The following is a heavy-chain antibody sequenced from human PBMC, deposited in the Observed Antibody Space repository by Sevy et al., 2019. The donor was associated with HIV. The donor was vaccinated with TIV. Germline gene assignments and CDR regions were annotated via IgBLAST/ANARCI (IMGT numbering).Heavy chain of an antibody. D-gene: IGHD3-10*01. CDR3: ARDQGMVQGVMYYYYGMDV. J-gene: IGHJ6*02. CDR1: GFTFDDYG. V-gene: IGHV3-20*01. CDR2: INCNGGST. Sequence: GGSLRLTCAASGFTFDDYGMSWVRQAPGKGLEWVSGINCNGGSTGYADSVKGRFTISRDNAKNSLYLQMNSLRAEDTALYHCARDQGMVQGVMYYYYGMDVWGQGTTVTVSS.